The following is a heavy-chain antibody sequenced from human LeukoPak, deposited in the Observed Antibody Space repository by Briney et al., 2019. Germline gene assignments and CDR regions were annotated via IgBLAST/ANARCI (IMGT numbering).Heavy chain of an antibody. Sequence: SETLSLTCTVSGGSITNTNYYWAWLRQPPGEGLEWIGSVYHSGITYYTPSLKSRVSISVDTSKNQFSLKLSSVTAADTAVYYCARGRKEDGYNYYFDYWGQGTLVTVSS. V-gene: IGHV4-39*07. CDR1: GGSITNTNYY. J-gene: IGHJ4*02. CDR2: VYHSGIT. D-gene: IGHD5-24*01. CDR3: ARGRKEDGYNYYFDY.